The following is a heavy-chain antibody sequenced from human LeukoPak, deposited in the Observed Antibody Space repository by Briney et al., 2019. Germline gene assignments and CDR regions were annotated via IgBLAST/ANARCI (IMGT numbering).Heavy chain of an antibody. CDR3: ARGPDIVVVPAAISCAFDI. CDR2: INHSGST. Sequence: PSETLSLTCAVYGGSFSGYYWSWIRQPPGKGLEWIGEINHSGSTKYNPSLKSRVTISVDTSKNQFSLKLSSVTAADTAVYYCARGPDIVVVPAAISCAFDIWGQGTMVTVSS. V-gene: IGHV4-34*01. CDR1: GGSFSGYY. D-gene: IGHD2-2*01. J-gene: IGHJ3*02.